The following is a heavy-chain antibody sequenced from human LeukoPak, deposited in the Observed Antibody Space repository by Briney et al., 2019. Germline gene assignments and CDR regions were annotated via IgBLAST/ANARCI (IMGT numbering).Heavy chain of an antibody. CDR2: INSDGINT. CDR1: GFTFSNYW. Sequence: GGSLRLSCAASGFTFSNYWMHWVRQAPGKGLVWVSRINSDGINTSYADSVKGRFTISRDNAKNTLNLQMNSLRAEDTAVYYCARDLGRYYDTSDNWFDPWGQGTLVTVSS. D-gene: IGHD3-22*01. J-gene: IGHJ5*02. V-gene: IGHV3-74*01. CDR3: ARDLGRYYDTSDNWFDP.